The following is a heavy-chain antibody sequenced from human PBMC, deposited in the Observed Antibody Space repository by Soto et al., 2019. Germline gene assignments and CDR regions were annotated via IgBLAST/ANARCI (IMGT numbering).Heavy chain of an antibody. D-gene: IGHD1-26*01. CDR3: VRDRSGSYLEGFDY. V-gene: IGHV3-7*01. CDR1: GFTFSSFW. Sequence: LRLSCAASGFTFSSFWMTWVRQAPGKGLEWVANIKHDGSEKYYVESVKGRFTISRDNARNSLFLEMKSLRSEDTAVYSCVRDRSGSYLEGFDYWGQGTLVTVSS. CDR2: IKHDGSEK. J-gene: IGHJ4*02.